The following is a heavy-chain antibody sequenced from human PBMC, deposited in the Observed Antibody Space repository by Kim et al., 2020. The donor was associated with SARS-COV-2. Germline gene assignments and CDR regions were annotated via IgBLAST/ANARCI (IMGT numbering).Heavy chain of an antibody. CDR2: ISYDGSNK. CDR1: GFTFSSYG. J-gene: IGHJ1*01. Sequence: GGSLRLSCAASGFTFSSYGMHWVRQAPGKGLEWVAVISYDGSNKYYADSVKGRFTISRDNSKNTLYLQMNSLRAEDTAVYYCAKGGGIAAAETDTEGYFQHWGQGTLVTVSS. D-gene: IGHD6-13*01. V-gene: IGHV3-30*18. CDR3: AKGGGIAAAETDTEGYFQH.